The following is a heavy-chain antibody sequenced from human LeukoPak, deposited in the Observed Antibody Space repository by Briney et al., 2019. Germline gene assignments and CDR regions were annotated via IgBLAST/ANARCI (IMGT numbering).Heavy chain of an antibody. CDR1: GFIFDDYA. CDR2: ISLNGGST. CDR3: AKRGLAAALFR. V-gene: IGHV3-20*04. Sequence: GGSLRLSCAASGFIFDDYAMHWVRQSPGKGLEWVSGISLNGGSTGYADSVKGRFTISRDNAKNSLYLQMNRLRAEDTAVYYCAKRGLAAALFRWGQGTLVTVSS. D-gene: IGHD6-13*01. J-gene: IGHJ4*02.